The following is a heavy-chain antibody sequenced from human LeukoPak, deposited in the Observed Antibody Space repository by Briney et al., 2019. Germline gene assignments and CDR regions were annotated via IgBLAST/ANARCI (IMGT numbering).Heavy chain of an antibody. CDR3: ARDLLDLPLGGY. CDR1: GFTFSSYS. V-gene: IGHV3-21*01. J-gene: IGHJ4*02. CDR2: ISSSSSYI. Sequence: GSLRLSCAASGFTFSSYSMNWVRQAPGKGLEWVSSISSSSSYIYYADSVKGRFTISRDNAKNSLYLQMNSLRAEDTAVYYCARDLLDLPLGGYWGQGTLVTVSS. D-gene: IGHD1-7*01.